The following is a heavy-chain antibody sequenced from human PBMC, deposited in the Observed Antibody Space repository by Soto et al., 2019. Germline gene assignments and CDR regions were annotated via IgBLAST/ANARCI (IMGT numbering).Heavy chain of an antibody. CDR3: AKGTRRDGYSN. CDR2: TSGRGVTT. Sequence: GSLRLSCAASGFIFSNYGMVWVRRAPCKGLEWVTSTSGRGVTTYYADSVKGRFTISRDNSKNTGYLQMNSLRAEDTAVYYCAKGTRRDGYSNWGQGTLVTVSS. D-gene: IGHD4-4*01. V-gene: IGHV3-23*01. J-gene: IGHJ4*02. CDR1: GFIFSNYG.